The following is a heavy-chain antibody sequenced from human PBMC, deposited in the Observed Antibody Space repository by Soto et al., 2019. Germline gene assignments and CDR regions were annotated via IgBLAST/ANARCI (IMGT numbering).Heavy chain of an antibody. D-gene: IGHD4-17*01. CDR3: ARQSEDGDYVDYFDY. J-gene: IGHJ4*02. CDR2: IYYSGST. CDR1: GGSISSSSYY. V-gene: IGHV4-39*01. Sequence: QLQLQESGPGLVKPSETLSLTCTVSGGSISSSSYYWGWIRQPPGKGLEWIGSIYYSGSTYYNPSLKSRVTISVDTSKNQFSLKLSSVTAADTAVYYCARQSEDGDYVDYFDYWGQGTLVTVSS.